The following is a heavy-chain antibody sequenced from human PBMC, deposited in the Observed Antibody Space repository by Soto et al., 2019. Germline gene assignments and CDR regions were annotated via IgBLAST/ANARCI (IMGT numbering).Heavy chain of an antibody. CDR1: GGSISSYY. V-gene: IGHV4-59*08. CDR3: ARRDDYGDHFDY. J-gene: IGHJ4*02. Sequence: SETLSLTCTVSGGSISSYYWSWIRQPPGKGLEWIGYIYYSGSTNYNPSLKSRVTTSVDTSKNQFSLKLSSVTAADTAVYYCARRDDYGDHFDYWGQGTLVTVSS. D-gene: IGHD4-17*01. CDR2: IYYSGST.